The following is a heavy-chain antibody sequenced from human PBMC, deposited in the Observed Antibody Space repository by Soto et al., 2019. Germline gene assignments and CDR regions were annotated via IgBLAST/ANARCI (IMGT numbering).Heavy chain of an antibody. J-gene: IGHJ6*02. CDR1: GGTFSSYA. CDR3: AGLYCSSTSCYPQLGMDV. V-gene: IGHV1-69*13. D-gene: IGHD2-2*01. CDR2: IIPIFGTA. Sequence: SVKVSCKASGGTFSSYAISWVRQAPGQGLEWMGGIIPIFGTANYAQKFQGRVTITADESTSTAYMELSSLRSEDTAVYYCAGLYCSSTSCYPQLGMDVWGQGTTVTVSS.